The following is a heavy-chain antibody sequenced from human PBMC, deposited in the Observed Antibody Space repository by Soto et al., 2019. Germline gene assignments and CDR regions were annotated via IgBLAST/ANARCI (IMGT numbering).Heavy chain of an antibody. CDR3: ARDVLVTAIRPGAFDI. CDR1: GASISSGGHY. Sequence: QVQLQESGPGLVKPSQTLSLICTVSGASISSGGHYWTWIRQHPGKGLEWIGNIYYSGSTYYSPSLKSRVTISIDTSNNQVSLKLSSVTAADTAVYYCARDVLVTAIRPGAFDIWGQGARVTVSS. J-gene: IGHJ3*02. V-gene: IGHV4-31*03. D-gene: IGHD2-21*02. CDR2: IYYSGST.